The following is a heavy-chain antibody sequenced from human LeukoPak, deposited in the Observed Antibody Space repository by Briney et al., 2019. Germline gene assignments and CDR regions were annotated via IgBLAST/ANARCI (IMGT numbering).Heavy chain of an antibody. Sequence: GGSLRLSCAASGFTFSSYGMHWVRQAPGKGLEWVAFIRYDGSNKYYADSVKGRFTISRDNAKNTLYLQMNSLRAEDTAVYYCARENSSGWTYYYYYYMDVWGKGTTVTVSS. CDR3: ARENSSGWTYYYYYYMDV. CDR1: GFTFSSYG. D-gene: IGHD6-19*01. V-gene: IGHV3-30*02. CDR2: IRYDGSNK. J-gene: IGHJ6*03.